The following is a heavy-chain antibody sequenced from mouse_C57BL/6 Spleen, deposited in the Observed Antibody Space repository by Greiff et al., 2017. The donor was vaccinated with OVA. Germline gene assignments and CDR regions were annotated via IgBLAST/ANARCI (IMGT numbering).Heavy chain of an antibody. CDR3: TKRRGNFDD. CDR1: GYTFTDYE. D-gene: IGHD2-12*01. J-gene: IGHJ2*01. V-gene: IGHV1-15*01. Sequence: VQLQQSGAELVRPGASVTLSCKASGYTFTDYEMHWVKQTPVHGLEWIGAIDPETGGTAYNQKFKGKAILTADKSSSTAYMELRSLTSEDSAVYYCTKRRGNFDDWGKGTTLTVSS. CDR2: IDPETGGT.